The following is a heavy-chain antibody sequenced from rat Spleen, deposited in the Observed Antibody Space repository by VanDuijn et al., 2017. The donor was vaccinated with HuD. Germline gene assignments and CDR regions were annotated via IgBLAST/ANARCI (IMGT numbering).Heavy chain of an antibody. CDR1: GFTFSNYG. CDR3: TRAGYLRDWYFDF. Sequence: EVQLVESGGGFVQPGRSLKLSCEASGFTFSNYGMAWVRQAPAKGLEWVATISYDGSGTYYRDSVKGRFTISRDNAKTTLYLQMDSLRSEDTATYHCTRAGYLRDWYFDFWGPGTMVTVSS. D-gene: IGHD2-2*01. V-gene: IGHV5-29*01. J-gene: IGHJ1*01. CDR2: ISYDGSGT.